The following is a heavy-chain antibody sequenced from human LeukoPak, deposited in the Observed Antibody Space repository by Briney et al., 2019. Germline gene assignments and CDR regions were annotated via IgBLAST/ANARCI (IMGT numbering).Heavy chain of an antibody. CDR2: IKHDSSEK. D-gene: IGHD3-16*01. CDR1: GFTFNTYS. J-gene: IGHJ4*02. V-gene: IGHV3-7*01. Sequence: GGSLRLSCAASGFTFNTYSMSWVRQAPGKGLEWVANIKHDSSEKYYVDSVKGRFTISRDNAKNSLYLQMNSLRAEDTAVYYCVNDLARRGGYWGQGTLVTVSA. CDR3: VNDLARRGGY.